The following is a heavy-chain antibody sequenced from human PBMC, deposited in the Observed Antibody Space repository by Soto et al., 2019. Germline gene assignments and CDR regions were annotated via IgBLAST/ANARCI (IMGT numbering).Heavy chain of an antibody. V-gene: IGHV4-34*01. Sequence: PSETLSLTCAVYGGSFSGYYWSWIRQPPGKGLEWIGEINHSGCTNYNPSLKSRVTISVDTSKNQFSLKLSSVTAADTAVYYCARGFTRTQQLNWFDPWGQGTLVTVSS. J-gene: IGHJ5*02. CDR1: GGSFSGYY. D-gene: IGHD6-13*01. CDR3: ARGFTRTQQLNWFDP. CDR2: INHSGCT.